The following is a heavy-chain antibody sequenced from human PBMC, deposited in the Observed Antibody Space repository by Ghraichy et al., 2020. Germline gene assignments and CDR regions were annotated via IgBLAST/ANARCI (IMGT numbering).Heavy chain of an antibody. CDR2: IKEDGSEK. D-gene: IGHD6-6*01. V-gene: IGHV3-7*01. CDR1: GFTFSSYW. CDR3: ARHRIAAHTFDI. Sequence: GSLRLSCAASGFTFSSYWMSWVRQAPGKGLEWVASIKEDGSEKYYVDSVRGRFTISRDNAKNSLYLQMNSLRAEDTAVYYCARHRIAAHTFDIWGQGTMVTVSS. J-gene: IGHJ3*02.